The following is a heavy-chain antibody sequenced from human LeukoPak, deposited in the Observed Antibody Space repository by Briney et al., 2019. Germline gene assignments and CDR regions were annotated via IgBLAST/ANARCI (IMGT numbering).Heavy chain of an antibody. CDR3: ARYGGLAYYYDSSGYSVPAFDI. J-gene: IGHJ3*02. V-gene: IGHV4-39*01. CDR1: GGSISSSSYY. Sequence: PSETLSLTCTVSGGSISSSSYYWGWIRQPPGKGLEWIGSIYYSGSTYYNPSLKSRFTISVDTSKNQFSLKLSSVTAADTAVYYCARYGGLAYYYDSSGYSVPAFDIWGQGTMVTVSS. D-gene: IGHD3-22*01. CDR2: IYYSGST.